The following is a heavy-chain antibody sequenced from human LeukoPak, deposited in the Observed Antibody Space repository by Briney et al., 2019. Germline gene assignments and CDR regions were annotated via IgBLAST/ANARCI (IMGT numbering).Heavy chain of an antibody. V-gene: IGHV1-69*13. J-gene: IGHJ6*02. CDR2: IIPIFGTA. CDR1: GGTFGSYA. Sequence: ASVKVSCKASGGTFGSYAISWVRQAPGQGLEWMGGIIPIFGTANYAQKFQDRVTITADESTSTAYMELSSLRSEDTAVYYCARNNDSSGYTYYYYYGMDVWGQGTTVTVSS. CDR3: ARNNDSSGYTYYYYYGMDV. D-gene: IGHD3-22*01.